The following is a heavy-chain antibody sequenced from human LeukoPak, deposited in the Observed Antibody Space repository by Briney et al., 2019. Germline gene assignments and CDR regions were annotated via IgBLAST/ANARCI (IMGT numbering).Heavy chain of an antibody. V-gene: IGHV3-23*01. CDR1: GFTFSSYA. J-gene: IGHJ3*02. Sequence: GGSLRLSCAASGFTFSSYAMSWVRQAPGKGLEWVSAISGSGGSTYYADSVKGRFTISRDNSKNTLYLQMNSLRAEDTAVYYCAKSPYYYDSSGYSAFDIWGQGTMVTVSS. CDR2: ISGSGGST. CDR3: AKSPYYYDSSGYSAFDI. D-gene: IGHD3-22*01.